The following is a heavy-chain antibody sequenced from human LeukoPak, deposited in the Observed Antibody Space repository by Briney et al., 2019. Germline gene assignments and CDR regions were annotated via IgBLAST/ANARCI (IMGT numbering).Heavy chain of an antibody. CDR2: INPNSGGT. Sequence: ASVKVSCKASGYTFTDYYIQWMRQAPGQGLEWMGWINPNSGGTKYAQMLQGRVTMTRDTSINTAYMELSRLRSDDTAVYYCARLREGLYHFDYWGQGTLVSVSS. V-gene: IGHV1-2*02. D-gene: IGHD3-16*02. J-gene: IGHJ4*02. CDR1: GYTFTDYY. CDR3: ARLREGLYHFDY.